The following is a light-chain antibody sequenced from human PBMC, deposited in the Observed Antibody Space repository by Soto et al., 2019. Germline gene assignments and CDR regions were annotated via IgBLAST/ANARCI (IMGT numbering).Light chain of an antibody. CDR2: KVS. CDR1: QSLVTSDGNIY. Sequence: DVVMTQSPLSLPVTLGQSASISCRSSQSLVTSDGNIYLNWFQQRPGQSPRRLIYKVSNRDSGVPDRFSGSGSGTDFTLRISRVEAEDVGVYYCMQGTHWPPITFGQGTRLEIK. CDR3: MQGTHWPPIT. J-gene: IGKJ5*01. V-gene: IGKV2-30*01.